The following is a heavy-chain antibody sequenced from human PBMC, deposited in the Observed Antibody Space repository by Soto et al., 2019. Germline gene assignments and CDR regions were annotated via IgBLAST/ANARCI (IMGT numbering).Heavy chain of an antibody. CDR1: GGSVRSDRYY. CDR2: IYFSGDA. J-gene: IGHJ4*01. D-gene: IGHD1-1*01. V-gene: IGHV4-31*03. Sequence: QVQLQESGPGLVKPSQTLSLTCTVSGGSVRSDRYYWSWIRQRPGKGLEWIGYIYFSGDAYYNPSLKSRVAISVDTSKNQFSLKLNSVTAADTAVYYCASGVRVPTTLVHWGQGALVTVSP. CDR3: ASGVRVPTTLVH.